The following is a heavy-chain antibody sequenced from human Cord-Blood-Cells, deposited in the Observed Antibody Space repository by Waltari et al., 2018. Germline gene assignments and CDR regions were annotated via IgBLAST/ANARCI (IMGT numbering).Heavy chain of an antibody. CDR2: IYSGGST. V-gene: IGHV3-53*01. D-gene: IGHD6-13*01. CDR3: ARDVFSSRGNWFDP. Sequence: PGGSLRLSCAASGFTVSSKYMSWVRQAPGKGLEWVSVIYSGGSTYYADSVKGRFTISRDNSKNTLYLQMNSLRAEDTAVYYCARDVFSSRGNWFDPWGQGTLVTVSS. CDR1: GFTVSSKY. J-gene: IGHJ5*02.